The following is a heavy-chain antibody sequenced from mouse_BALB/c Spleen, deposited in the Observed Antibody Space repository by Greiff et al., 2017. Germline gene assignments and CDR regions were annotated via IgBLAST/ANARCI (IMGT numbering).Heavy chain of an antibody. Sequence: VQLKQSGAELVRPGALVKLSCKASGFNIKDYYMHWVKQRPEQGLEWIGWIDPENGNTIYDPKFQGKASITADTSSNTAYLQLSSLTSEDTAVYYCARRELGPPDYWGQGTTLTVSS. V-gene: IGHV14-1*02. CDR1: GFNIKDYY. CDR3: ARRELGPPDY. J-gene: IGHJ2*01. D-gene: IGHD3-1*01. CDR2: IDPENGNT.